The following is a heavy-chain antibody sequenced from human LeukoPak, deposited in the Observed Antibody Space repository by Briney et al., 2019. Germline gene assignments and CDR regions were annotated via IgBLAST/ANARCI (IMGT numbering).Heavy chain of an antibody. J-gene: IGHJ5*02. CDR3: ARRRVGRMVYAPFAP. CDR1: GGFFSGYY. V-gene: IGHV4-34*01. D-gene: IGHD2-8*01. Sequence: SETLSLTCAVYGGFFSGYYWSWIRQPPRKGLEWSGEINHSGSTNYNPSLKSRVTISVDTSKNQFSLKLSSVTAADTAVYYCARRRVGRMVYAPFAPWGQGTLVTVSS. CDR2: INHSGST.